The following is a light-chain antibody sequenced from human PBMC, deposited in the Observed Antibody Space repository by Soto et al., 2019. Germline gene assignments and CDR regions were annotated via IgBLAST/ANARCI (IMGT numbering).Light chain of an antibody. J-gene: IGLJ3*02. V-gene: IGLV1-44*01. CDR1: NSNIGSNT. CDR3: LSWDDSLNGV. Sequence: QSVLTQPPSASGTPGQRVTISCSGSNSNIGSNTVSWYRQLPGTAPKLLIYSNNQRPSGVPDRFSGSKSGTSASLAISELQSEDEAHYYCLSWDDSLNGVFGGGTKLTVL. CDR2: SNN.